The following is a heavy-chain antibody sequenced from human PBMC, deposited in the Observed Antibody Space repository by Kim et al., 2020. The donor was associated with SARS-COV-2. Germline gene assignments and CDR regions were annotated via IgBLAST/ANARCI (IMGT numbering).Heavy chain of an antibody. CDR3: AREAQAAVAMVRGVYFD. Sequence: GGSLRLSCAASGFTFSSYGMHWVRQAPGKGLEWVAVISYDGSNKYYADSVKGRFTISRDNSKNTLYLQMNSLRAEDTAVYYCAREAQAAVAMVRGVYFD. CDR2: ISYDGSNK. CDR1: GFTFSSYG. V-gene: IGHV3-33*05. D-gene: IGHD3-10*01. J-gene: IGHJ4*01.